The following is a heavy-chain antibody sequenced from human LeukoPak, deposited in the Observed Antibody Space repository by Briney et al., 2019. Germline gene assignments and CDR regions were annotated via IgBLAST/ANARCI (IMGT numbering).Heavy chain of an antibody. Sequence: GASVKVSCKASGYTFTGYYMHWVRQAPGQGLEWMGRINPNSGGTNYAQKFQGRVTMTRDTSISTAYMELSRLRSDDTAVYYCATDIVVVPAASQESAGNDYWGQGTLVTVSS. V-gene: IGHV1-2*06. J-gene: IGHJ4*02. CDR1: GYTFTGYY. D-gene: IGHD2-2*01. CDR2: INPNSGGT. CDR3: ATDIVVVPAASQESAGNDY.